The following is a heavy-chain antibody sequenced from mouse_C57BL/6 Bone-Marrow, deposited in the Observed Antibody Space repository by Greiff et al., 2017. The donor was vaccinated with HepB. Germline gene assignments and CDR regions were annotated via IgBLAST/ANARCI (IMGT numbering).Heavy chain of an antibody. CDR2: ISDGGSYT. Sequence: EVHLVESGGGLVKPGASLKLSCAASGFTFSSYAMSWVRQTPEKRLEWVATISDGGSYTYYPDNVKGRVTISRDNAKNNLYLQMSHLKSEDTAMYYCAPSTAVGGDYWGQGTSVTVSS. V-gene: IGHV5-4*01. CDR3: APSTAVGGDY. CDR1: GFTFSSYA. D-gene: IGHD1-1*01. J-gene: IGHJ4*01.